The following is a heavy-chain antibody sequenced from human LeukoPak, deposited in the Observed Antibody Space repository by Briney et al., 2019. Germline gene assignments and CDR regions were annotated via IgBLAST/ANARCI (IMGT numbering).Heavy chain of an antibody. V-gene: IGHV3-66*01. CDR3: ARGDY. CDR2: IYSGGST. Sequence: GGSLRLSCAASGFTVRSNYMSWVRQAPGKGLEWVSDIYSGGSTYYADSVKGRFTISRDNSKNTLYLQLNSLRAEDTAVYYCARGDYWGQGTLVTVSS. CDR1: GFTVRSNY. J-gene: IGHJ4*02.